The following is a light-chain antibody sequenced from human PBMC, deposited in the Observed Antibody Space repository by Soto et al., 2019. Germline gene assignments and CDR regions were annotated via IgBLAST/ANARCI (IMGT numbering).Light chain of an antibody. CDR3: QQFNSYTLT. CDR1: QGISSA. Sequence: AIQLTQSPSSLSASVGDRVTITCRASQGISSALAWYQQKPGKAPKLPICDASSLESGVLSRFSGSGSGTDFTLTISSLQPEDFATYSCQQFNSYTLTFGGGTKVEI. CDR2: DAS. J-gene: IGKJ4*01. V-gene: IGKV1-13*02.